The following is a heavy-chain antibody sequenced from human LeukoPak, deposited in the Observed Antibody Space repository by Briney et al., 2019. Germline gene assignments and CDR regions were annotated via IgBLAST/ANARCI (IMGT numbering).Heavy chain of an antibody. CDR3: ARHNGSYGYCTNGVCYRAIYYYYYGMDV. CDR1: GGTFSSYA. Sequence: SVKVSCKASGGTFSSYAISWVRQAPGQGLEWMGGIIPIFGTANYAQKFQGRVTITADESTSTAYMELSSLRSEDTAVYYCARHNGSYGYCTNGVCYRAIYYYYYGMDVWGQGTTVTVSS. V-gene: IGHV1-69*13. CDR2: IIPIFGTA. D-gene: IGHD2-8*01. J-gene: IGHJ6*02.